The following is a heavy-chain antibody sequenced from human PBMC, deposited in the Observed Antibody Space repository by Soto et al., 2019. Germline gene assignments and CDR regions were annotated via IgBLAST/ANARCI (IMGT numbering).Heavy chain of an antibody. CDR1: GGSIGSHY. CDR2: FYYSGNT. D-gene: IGHD2-15*01. CDR3: ARGASKDYYYNYYGMDV. Sequence: PSETLSLPCTVSGGSIGSHYCRWIRQPPGKGLEWIGLFYYSGNTYYNPSLKSRVTISVDTSKNQFSLKVSSVTAADTAVYYCARGASKDYYYNYYGMDVWGQGTTVTVSS. V-gene: IGHV4-59*06. J-gene: IGHJ6*01.